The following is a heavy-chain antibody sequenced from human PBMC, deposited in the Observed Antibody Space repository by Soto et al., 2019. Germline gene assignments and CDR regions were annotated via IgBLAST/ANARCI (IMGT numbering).Heavy chain of an antibody. CDR3: ARVEQHLIRGSYYYGVDV. CDR2: IYYTGST. CDR1: GGSISGGDYY. V-gene: IGHV4-30-4*01. D-gene: IGHD6-13*01. Sequence: SETLSLTCTVSGGSISGGDYYWSWIRQPPGRGLEWIGYIYYTGSTYHNPSLKSRLSISLDTSKNQFSLKMSSVTAADTALYYCARVEQHLIRGSYYYGVDVWGQGTTVTVSS. J-gene: IGHJ6*02.